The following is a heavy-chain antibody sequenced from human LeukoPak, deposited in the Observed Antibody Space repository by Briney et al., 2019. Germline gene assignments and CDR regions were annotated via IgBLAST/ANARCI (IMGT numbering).Heavy chain of an antibody. Sequence: SVWASCKASGVAFSSYAISWVRQAPGQGLEWMGRIIPIFGTANYAQKFQGRVTITTDESTSTAYMELSSLRSEDTAVYYCASSRVYGGYVFPPLDYYYMDVWGKGTTVTVSS. J-gene: IGHJ6*03. CDR1: GVAFSSYA. D-gene: IGHD5-12*01. CDR3: ASSRVYGGYVFPPLDYYYMDV. CDR2: IIPIFGTA. V-gene: IGHV1-69*05.